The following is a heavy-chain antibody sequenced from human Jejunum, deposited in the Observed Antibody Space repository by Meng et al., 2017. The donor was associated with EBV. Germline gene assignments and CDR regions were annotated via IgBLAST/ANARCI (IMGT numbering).Heavy chain of an antibody. CDR2: INTDTRNP. V-gene: IGHV7-4-1*02. D-gene: IGHD2-2*01. J-gene: IGHJ4*02. CDR1: GYSFTSRA. CDR3: ARGEGGYCSSSSCYLGT. Sequence: QGRRVESGSGLKPPGASVKVSCKASGYSFTSRAMHWVRQAPGQGLEWMGWINTDTRNPTYAQGLTGRFVFSLDTSVSTAYLQISSLKAEDTAVYYCARGEGGYCSSSSCYLGTWGQGTLVTVSS.